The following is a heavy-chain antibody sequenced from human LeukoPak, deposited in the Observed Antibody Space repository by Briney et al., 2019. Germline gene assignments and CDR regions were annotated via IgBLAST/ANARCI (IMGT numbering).Heavy chain of an antibody. Sequence: PSXXLSLTCAVYGGSFSGYYWSWIRQPPGKGLEWIGEINHSGSTNYNPSLKSRVTISVEKSKNQFSLKLSSVTAADTAVYYCARESGQQLVSYYFDYWGQGTLVTVSS. CDR2: INHSGST. D-gene: IGHD6-13*01. CDR1: GGSFSGYY. V-gene: IGHV4-34*01. J-gene: IGHJ4*02. CDR3: ARESGQQLVSYYFDY.